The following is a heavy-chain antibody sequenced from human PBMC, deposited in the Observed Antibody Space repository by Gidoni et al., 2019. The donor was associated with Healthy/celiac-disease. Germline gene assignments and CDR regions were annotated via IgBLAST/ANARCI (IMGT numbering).Heavy chain of an antibody. D-gene: IGHD5-12*01. CDR2: INHSGST. CDR1: GGSFSGYY. J-gene: IGHJ3*02. Sequence: QVQLQQWGAGLLKPSETLSITCAVYGGSFSGYYWSWIRQPPGKGLEWIGEINHSGSTNYNPSLKSRVTISVDTSKNQFSLKLSSVTAADTAVYYCARGREYIHAFDIWGQGTMVTVSS. V-gene: IGHV4-34*01. CDR3: ARGREYIHAFDI.